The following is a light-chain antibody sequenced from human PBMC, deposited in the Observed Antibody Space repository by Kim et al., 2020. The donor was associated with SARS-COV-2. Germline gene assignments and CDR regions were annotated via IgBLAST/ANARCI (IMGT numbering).Light chain of an antibody. V-gene: IGKV3-11*01. CDR3: QQRYDWPPLT. CDR1: RSVSIF. Sequence: PGERATLSCRASRSVSIFLAWYQQKPGQAPRLLIYDASNRATGIPARFSGSGSGTDFTLTISGLEPEDFAVYYCQQRYDWPPLTFGGGTKV. J-gene: IGKJ4*01. CDR2: DAS.